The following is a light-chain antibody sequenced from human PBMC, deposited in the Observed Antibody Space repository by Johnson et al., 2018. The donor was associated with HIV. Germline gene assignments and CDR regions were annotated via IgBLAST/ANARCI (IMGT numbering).Light chain of an antibody. Sequence: AASGQKVTISCSGSSSNIGNNSVSWYQQLPGTAPKLLIYENNKRPSGIPDRLSGSKSGTSATLGITGLQTGDEADYYCGTWDSSLRAYVFGTGTKVTVL. CDR3: GTWDSSLRAYV. J-gene: IGLJ1*01. V-gene: IGLV1-51*02. CDR2: ENN. CDR1: SSNIGNNS.